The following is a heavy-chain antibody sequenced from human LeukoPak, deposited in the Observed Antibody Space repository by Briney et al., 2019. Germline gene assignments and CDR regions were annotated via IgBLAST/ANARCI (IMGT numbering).Heavy chain of an antibody. CDR2: INSDGSRT. D-gene: IGHD2-21*02. V-gene: IGHV3-74*01. Sequence: GGSLRLSCAASGFTFSSYWMQWVRQPPGKGRVWVSHINSDGSRTRYADSVKGRFTISRDNAKNTLYLQMNSLRAEDTAVYYCVRAASCGGDCYYYFDSWGPGTLVTVSS. CDR3: VRAASCGGDCYYYFDS. CDR1: GFTFSSYW. J-gene: IGHJ4*02.